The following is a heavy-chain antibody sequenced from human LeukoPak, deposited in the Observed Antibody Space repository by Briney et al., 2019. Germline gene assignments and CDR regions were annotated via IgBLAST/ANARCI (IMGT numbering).Heavy chain of an antibody. CDR3: ASSWVTQGDFDY. D-gene: IGHD2-21*02. CDR2: IIPILGIA. CDR1: GGTFSSYA. V-gene: IGHV1-69*04. J-gene: IGHJ4*02. Sequence: GASVKVSCKASGGTFSSYAISWVRQAPGQGLEWMGRIIPILGIANYAQKFQGRVTITADKSTSTAYMELSSLRSEDTAVYYCASSWVTQGDFDYWGQGTLVTVSS.